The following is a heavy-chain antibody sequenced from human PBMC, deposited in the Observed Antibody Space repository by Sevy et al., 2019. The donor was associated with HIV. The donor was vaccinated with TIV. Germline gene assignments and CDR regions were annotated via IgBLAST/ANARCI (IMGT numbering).Heavy chain of an antibody. CDR1: GGSFSGYY. V-gene: IGHV4-34*01. CDR2: INHSGST. Sequence: SETLSLTCAVYGGSFSGYYWSWIRQPPGKGLEWIGEINHSGSTNYNPSLKSRVTITVDTSKNQLSLKLSSVTAADTAVYYWARGHRSPYVLRFLEWFDPWGQGTLVTVSS. J-gene: IGHJ5*02. D-gene: IGHD3-3*01. CDR3: ARGHRSPYVLRFLEWFDP.